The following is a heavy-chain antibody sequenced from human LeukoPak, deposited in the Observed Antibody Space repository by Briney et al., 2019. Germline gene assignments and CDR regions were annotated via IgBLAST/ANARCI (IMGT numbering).Heavy chain of an antibody. CDR2: IWYDGSNK. D-gene: IGHD3-10*01. Sequence: GGSLRLSCAASGFTFSSYAMTWVRQAPGKGLEWVAVIWYDGSNKYYADSVKGRFTISRDNSKNTLYLQMNSLRAEDTAVYYCARDASMVRGVWFDYWGQGTLSPSPQ. V-gene: IGHV3-33*08. CDR3: ARDASMVRGVWFDY. J-gene: IGHJ4*02. CDR1: GFTFSSYA.